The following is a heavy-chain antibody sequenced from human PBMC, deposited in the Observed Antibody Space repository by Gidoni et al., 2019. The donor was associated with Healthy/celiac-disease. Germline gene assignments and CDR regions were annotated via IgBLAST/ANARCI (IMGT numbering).Heavy chain of an antibody. D-gene: IGHD3-10*01. CDR2: IYYSGST. V-gene: IGHV4-59*08. J-gene: IGHJ3*02. Sequence: QVQLQESGPGLVKPSETLSLTCTVSGGSISSYYWSWLRQPPGKGLEWIGYIYYSGSTNYNPSLKSRVTISVDTSKNQFSLKLSSVTAADTAVYYCARNGRYYYGSGSYPLPKARGDDAFDIWGQGTMVTVSS. CDR1: GGSISSYY. CDR3: ARNGRYYYGSGSYPLPKARGDDAFDI.